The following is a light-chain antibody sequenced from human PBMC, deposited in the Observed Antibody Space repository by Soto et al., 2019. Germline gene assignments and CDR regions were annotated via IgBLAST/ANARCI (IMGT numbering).Light chain of an antibody. Sequence: DIQMTQSPSSLSASVGDRVTITCRASQSISSYLNWYQQKPGKAPKLLIYAASSLQSGVPSRFSGSGSGTDFTLTISSLQHEDFATYYCQKSYSTPFTFGPGTKVDIK. CDR3: QKSYSTPFT. J-gene: IGKJ3*01. V-gene: IGKV1-39*01. CDR2: AAS. CDR1: QSISSY.